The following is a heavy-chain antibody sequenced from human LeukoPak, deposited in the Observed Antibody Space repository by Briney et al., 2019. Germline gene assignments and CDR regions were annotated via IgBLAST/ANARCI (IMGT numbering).Heavy chain of an antibody. CDR1: GGTFISYA. CDR3: VLEGNWNYIARLGITGFDP. J-gene: IGHJ5*02. CDR2: IIPIFGTA. Sequence: SVKVSCKASGGTFISYAISWVRQAPGQGLEWMGRIIPIFGTANYAQKFQGRVTITTDESTRTAYMELSSLRSEDTAVYYCVLEGNWNYIARLGITGFDPWGQGTLVTVSS. V-gene: IGHV1-69*05. D-gene: IGHD1-7*01.